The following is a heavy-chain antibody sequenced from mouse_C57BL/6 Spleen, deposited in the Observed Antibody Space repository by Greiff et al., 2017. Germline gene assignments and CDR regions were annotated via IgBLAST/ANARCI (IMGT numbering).Heavy chain of an antibody. J-gene: IGHJ2*01. D-gene: IGHD1-1*01. Sequence: VQLQQPGAELVKPGASVKLSCKASGYTFTSYWMHWVKQRPGQGLEWIGMIHPNSGSTNYNEKFKSKATLTVDKSSSTAYMQLSSLTSEDSAVYYCASGSSYEGYYFDYWGQGTTLTVSS. CDR2: IHPNSGST. CDR3: ASGSSYEGYYFDY. CDR1: GYTFTSYW. V-gene: IGHV1-64*01.